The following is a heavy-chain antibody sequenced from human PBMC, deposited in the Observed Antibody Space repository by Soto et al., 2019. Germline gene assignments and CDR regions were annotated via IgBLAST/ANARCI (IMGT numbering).Heavy chain of an antibody. D-gene: IGHD3-10*01. V-gene: IGHV1-8*01. CDR3: ARGELLWFGELLR. J-gene: IGHJ4*02. CDR1: GYTFTSYE. Sequence: QVQLVQSGAAVKKPGASVKVSCKASGYTFTSYEINWVRQATGQGLEWMGWMNPNSGDTCYAQKFQGRVTMTRNTSISTAYMELSSLRSEDTAVYYCARGELLWFGELLRWGQGTLVTVSS. CDR2: MNPNSGDT.